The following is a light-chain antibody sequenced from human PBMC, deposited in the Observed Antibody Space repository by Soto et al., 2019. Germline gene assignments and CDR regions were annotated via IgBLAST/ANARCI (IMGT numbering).Light chain of an antibody. CDR3: QQYGSAPRT. CDR2: GAS. J-gene: IGKJ1*01. Sequence: EIVLTQSPGTLSLSPGERGTLSCRASQSVSSSYLAWYQQKPGQAPRLLIYGASSRATGIPDRFSGTGSGTGFTLTISRLEPEVFAVYYCQQYGSAPRTFGKGTKV. CDR1: QSVSSSY. V-gene: IGKV3-20*01.